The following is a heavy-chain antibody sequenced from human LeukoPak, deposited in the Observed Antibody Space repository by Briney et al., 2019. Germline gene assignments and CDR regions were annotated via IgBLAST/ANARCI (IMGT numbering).Heavy chain of an antibody. CDR3: ARGSIAAADPEGYYYYYYGMDV. V-gene: IGHV4-31*03. D-gene: IGHD6-13*01. CDR2: IYYSGST. J-gene: IGHJ6*02. Sequence: SQTLSLTCTVSGGSISSGGYYWSWIRQHPGKGLEWIGYIYYSGSTYYNPSLKSRVTISVDTSKNQFSLKLSSVTAADTAVYYCARGSIAAADPEGYYYYYYGMDVWGQGTTVTVSS. CDR1: GGSISSGGYY.